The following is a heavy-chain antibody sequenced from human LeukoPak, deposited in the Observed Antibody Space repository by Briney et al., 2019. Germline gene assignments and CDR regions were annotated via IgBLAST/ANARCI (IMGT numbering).Heavy chain of an antibody. D-gene: IGHD3-22*01. V-gene: IGHV3-30*18. CDR3: AKEFSGYLASFEY. Sequence: PGGSLRLSCAASGFTFSSYGMHWVRQAPGKGLEGVAMTSFDGSYKNYADSVKGRFTISRDNSKNRLYLQTNSLRAEDTAVYYCAKEFSGYLASFEYWGQGTLVTVSS. CDR1: GFTFSSYG. J-gene: IGHJ4*02. CDR2: TSFDGSYK.